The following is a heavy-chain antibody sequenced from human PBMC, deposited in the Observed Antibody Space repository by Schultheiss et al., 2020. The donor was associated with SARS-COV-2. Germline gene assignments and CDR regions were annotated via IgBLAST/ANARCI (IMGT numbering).Heavy chain of an antibody. CDR1: GGSISSSSYY. CDR2: IYYSGST. Sequence: SETLSLTCTVSGGSISSSSYYWGWIRQPPGKGLEWIGYIYYSGSTNYNPSLKSRVTISVDTSKNQFSLKLSSVTAADTAVYYCARVGELRGRYFDLWGRGTLVTVSS. V-gene: IGHV4-61*05. CDR3: ARVGELRGRYFDL. D-gene: IGHD1-7*01. J-gene: IGHJ2*01.